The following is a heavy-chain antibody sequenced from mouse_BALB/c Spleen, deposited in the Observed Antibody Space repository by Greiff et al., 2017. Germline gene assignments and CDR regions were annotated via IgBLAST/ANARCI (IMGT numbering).Heavy chain of an antibody. D-gene: IGHD1-1*01. J-gene: IGHJ4*01. V-gene: IGHV5-4*02. CDR2: ISDGGSYT. CDR1: GFTFSDYY. CDR3: ARGGYGSSYYAMDY. Sequence: DVQLQESGGGLVKPGGSLKLSCAASGFTFSDYYMYWVRQTPEKRLEWVATISDGGSYTYYPDSVKGRFTISRDNAKNNLYLQMSSLKSEDTAMYYCARGGYGSSYYAMDYWGQGTSVTVSS.